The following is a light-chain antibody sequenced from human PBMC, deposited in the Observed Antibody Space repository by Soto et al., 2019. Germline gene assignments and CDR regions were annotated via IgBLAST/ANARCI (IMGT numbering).Light chain of an antibody. V-gene: IGLV2-8*01. CDR1: SSDVGGYNY. Sequence: QSALTQPPSASGSPGQSVTISCTGTSSDVGGYNYVSWYQQHPRKAPKLMIYEVNKRPSGVPDRFSGSKSGNTASLTVSGLQAEDEADYYCSSYAGTPFVFGTGTKVTVL. CDR3: SSYAGTPFV. CDR2: EVN. J-gene: IGLJ1*01.